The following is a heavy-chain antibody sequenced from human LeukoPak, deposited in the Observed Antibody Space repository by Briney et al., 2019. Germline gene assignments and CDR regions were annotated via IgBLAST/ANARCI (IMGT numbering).Heavy chain of an antibody. D-gene: IGHD2-2*01. Sequence: ASVKVSCKASGYTFTSYGIIWVRQAPGQGLEWMGWISAYNGNTNYAQKLQGRVTMTTDTSTSTAYMELRSLRSDDTAVYYCAREGYCSSTSCYSTDYWGQGTLVTVSS. CDR1: GYTFTSYG. J-gene: IGHJ4*02. CDR3: AREGYCSSTSCYSTDY. V-gene: IGHV1-18*01. CDR2: ISAYNGNT.